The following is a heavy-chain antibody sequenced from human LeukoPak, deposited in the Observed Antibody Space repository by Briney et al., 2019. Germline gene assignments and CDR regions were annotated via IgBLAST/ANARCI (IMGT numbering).Heavy chain of an antibody. CDR1: GYTFTSYY. D-gene: IGHD3-16*02. Sequence: ASVKVSCKASGYTFTSYYMHWVRQAPGQGLEWMGIINPSGGSTSYARKFQGRVTMTRDTSTSTVYMELSSLRSEDTAVYYCARGSRITFGGVIVMTLGYWGQGTLVTVSS. CDR3: ARGSRITFGGVIVMTLGY. CDR2: INPSGGST. V-gene: IGHV1-46*01. J-gene: IGHJ4*02.